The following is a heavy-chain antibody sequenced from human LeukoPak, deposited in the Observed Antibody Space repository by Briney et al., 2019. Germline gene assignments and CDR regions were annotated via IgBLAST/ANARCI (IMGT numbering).Heavy chain of an antibody. J-gene: IGHJ4*03. D-gene: IGHD5-18*01. CDR1: GGSISSYY. Sequence: PSETLSLTCTVSGGSISSYYWSWIRQPAGKGLEWIGRIYTSGSTNYNPSLRSRVTMSVDTSKNQFSLKLSSVTAADTAVYYCARVRSYGYNRSGYFDYWGQGAPVTVSS. V-gene: IGHV4-4*07. CDR3: ARVRSYGYNRSGYFDY. CDR2: IYTSGST.